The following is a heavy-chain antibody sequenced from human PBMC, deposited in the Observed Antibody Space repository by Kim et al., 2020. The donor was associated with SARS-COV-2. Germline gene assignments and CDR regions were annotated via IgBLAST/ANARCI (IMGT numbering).Heavy chain of an antibody. CDR3: ARQYYYDSSGYCDY. Sequence: GGSLRLSCAASGFTFSSYAMSWVRQAPGKGLEWVSAISGSGGSTYYADSVKGRFTISRDNSKNTLYLQMNSMRAEDTAVYYCARQYYYDSSGYCDYWGQGTLVTVSS. V-gene: IGHV3-23*01. CDR1: GFTFSSYA. D-gene: IGHD3-22*01. CDR2: ISGSGGST. J-gene: IGHJ4*02.